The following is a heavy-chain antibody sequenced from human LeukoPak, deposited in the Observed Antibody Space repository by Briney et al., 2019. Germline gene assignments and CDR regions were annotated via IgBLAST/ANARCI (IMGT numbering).Heavy chain of an antibody. CDR3: ARIQSAGTSDAFDI. J-gene: IGHJ3*02. V-gene: IGHV1-18*01. Sequence: ASVKVSCKASGYTFDTYGISWARQAPGQGLEWMGWTSGYNGHTKYAQKFHDRVTLTTDTSTSTAYMEMRSLRSDGTAVYYCARIQSAGTSDAFDIWGQGTMLTVS. CDR2: TSGYNGHT. D-gene: IGHD3-10*01. CDR1: GYTFDTYG.